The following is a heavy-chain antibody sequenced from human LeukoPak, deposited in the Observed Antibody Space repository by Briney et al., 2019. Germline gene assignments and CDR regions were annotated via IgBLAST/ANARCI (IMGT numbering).Heavy chain of an antibody. J-gene: IGHJ4*02. CDR1: GFTFSSYA. V-gene: IGHV3-23*01. Sequence: PGGSLRLSCAASGFTFSSYAMSWVRQAPGKGLEWVSAISGSGGSTYYADSVKGRFTISRDNSKNTLYLQMNSLRAEDTAVYYCAKWVSDYYDSSGYYYVELCYFDYWGQGTLVTVSS. D-gene: IGHD3-22*01. CDR3: AKWVSDYYDSSGYYYVELCYFDY. CDR2: ISGSGGST.